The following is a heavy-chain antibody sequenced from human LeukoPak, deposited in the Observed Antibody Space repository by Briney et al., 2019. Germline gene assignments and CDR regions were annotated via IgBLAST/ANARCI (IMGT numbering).Heavy chain of an antibody. V-gene: IGHV4-61*02. CDR2: IYTSGST. D-gene: IGHD4-17*01. J-gene: IGHJ4*02. CDR1: GGSISSGSYY. CDR3: ARDWDDYGHYAHDY. Sequence: PSETLSLNCTVSGGSISSGSYYWSWIRQPAGKGLEWIGRIYTSGSTNYNPSLKSRVTISVDTSKNQFSLKLCSVTAADPAVYSCARDWDDYGHYAHDYWGQRTLVTLSS.